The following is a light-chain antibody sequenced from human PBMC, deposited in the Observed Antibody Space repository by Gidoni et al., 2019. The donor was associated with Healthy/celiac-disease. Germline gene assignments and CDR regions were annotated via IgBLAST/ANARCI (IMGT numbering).Light chain of an antibody. CDR3: QQYNSYPIT. CDR1: QGISNY. CDR2: AAS. Sequence: DIQMTQSPSSLSASVGDRVPSTFRASQGISNYVAWFQQKPEKAPKSLFYAASSLQSGVPSKCGGSGAGTDFPLTISILQPEDFASYCCQQYNSYPITFGQGTRLEIK. V-gene: IGKV1-16*02. J-gene: IGKJ5*01.